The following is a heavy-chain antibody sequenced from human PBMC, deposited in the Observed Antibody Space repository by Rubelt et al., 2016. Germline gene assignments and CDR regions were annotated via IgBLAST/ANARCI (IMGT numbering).Heavy chain of an antibody. J-gene: IGHJ4*02. Sequence: QVQLVQSGAEVKKPGASVKVSCKASGGTFSSYAISWVRQAPGQGLEWMGGVIPIFGTANYAQKLQGRVMITADESTSPAYMELSSLRSEDTAVYYCVRVQYSSGWYFDYWGQGTLVTVSS. V-gene: IGHV1-69*01. D-gene: IGHD6-19*01. CDR2: VIPIFGTA. CDR3: VRVQYSSGWYFDY. CDR1: GGTFSSYA.